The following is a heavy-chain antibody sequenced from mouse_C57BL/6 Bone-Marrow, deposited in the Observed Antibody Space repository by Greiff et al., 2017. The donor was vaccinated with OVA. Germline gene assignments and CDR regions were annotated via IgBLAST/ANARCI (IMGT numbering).Heavy chain of an antibody. J-gene: IGHJ4*01. Sequence: EVQLVESGGGLVQPGGSLKLSCAASGFTFSDYYMYWVRQTPEKRLEWVAYISNGGGSTYYPDTVKGRFTISRDNAKNTLYLQMSRLKSEDTAMYYCARHDGYYKMDYWGQGTSVTVSS. CDR3: ARHDGYYKMDY. V-gene: IGHV5-12*01. CDR2: ISNGGGST. D-gene: IGHD2-3*01. CDR1: GFTFSDYY.